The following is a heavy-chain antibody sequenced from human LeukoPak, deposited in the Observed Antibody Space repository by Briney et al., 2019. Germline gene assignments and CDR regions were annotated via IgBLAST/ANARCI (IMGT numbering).Heavy chain of an antibody. CDR2: ISYSGST. D-gene: IGHD6-19*01. V-gene: IGHV4-59*01. J-gene: IGHJ4*02. CDR3: AASSGWSGVLDY. Sequence: SETLSLTCTVSGGSITTYFWSWIRQPPGKGLEWIGYISYSGSTNNNPSLKSRVTTSLDTSKNQFSLKLTSVTAADSAVYYCAASSGWSGVLDYWGQGALVTVSS. CDR1: GGSITTYF.